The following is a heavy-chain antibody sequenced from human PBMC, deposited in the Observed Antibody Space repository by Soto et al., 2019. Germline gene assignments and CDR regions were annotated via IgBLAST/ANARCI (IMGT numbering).Heavy chain of an antibody. D-gene: IGHD4-17*01. CDR1: GGSIRDYF. Sequence: ETLSLTCTVSGGSIRDYFGTWILQPPGKGLEWIGYIYYSGRTNYNPSLKSRVSISVDTSKNHFSLQLRSVTAADTAVYYCARVGGDDFGDSGGFDYWGQGTLVTVSS. V-gene: IGHV4-59*01. CDR2: IYYSGRT. J-gene: IGHJ4*02. CDR3: ARVGGDDFGDSGGFDY.